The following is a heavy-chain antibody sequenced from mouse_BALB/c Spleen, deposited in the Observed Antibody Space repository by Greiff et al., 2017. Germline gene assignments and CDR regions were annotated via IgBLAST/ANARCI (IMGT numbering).Heavy chain of an antibody. Sequence: EVKLMESGGGLVKPGGSLKLSCAASGFTFSDYYMYWVRQTPEKRLEWVATISDGGSYTYYPDSVKGRFTISRDNAKNNLYLQMSSLKSEDTAMYYCARDPLYYRYYAMDYWGQGTSVTVSS. J-gene: IGHJ4*01. D-gene: IGHD2-14*01. V-gene: IGHV5-4*02. CDR3: ARDPLYYRYYAMDY. CDR2: ISDGGSYT. CDR1: GFTFSDYY.